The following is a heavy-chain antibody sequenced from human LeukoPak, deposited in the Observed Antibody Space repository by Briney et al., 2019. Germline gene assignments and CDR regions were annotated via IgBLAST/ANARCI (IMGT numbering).Heavy chain of an antibody. CDR1: GGSISSGGYS. CDR2: INHSGST. V-gene: IGHV4-30-2*01. CDR3: ASPSADYYDSSGYYPGVAFDI. Sequence: SQTLSLTCAVSGGSISSGGYSWSWIRQPPGKGLEWIGEINHSGSTNYNPSLKSRVTISVDTSKNQFSLKLSSVTAADTAVYYCASPSADYYDSSGYYPGVAFDIWGQGTMVTVSS. D-gene: IGHD3-22*01. J-gene: IGHJ3*02.